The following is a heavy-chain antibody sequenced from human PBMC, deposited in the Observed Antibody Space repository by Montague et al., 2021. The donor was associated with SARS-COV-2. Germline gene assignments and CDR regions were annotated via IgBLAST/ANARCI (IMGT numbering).Heavy chain of an antibody. V-gene: IGHV6-1*01. J-gene: IGHJ4*02. CDR2: TYYRSKWYN. CDR3: ARSVGASSSSWPLPPHFDC. Sequence: CAISGDSVSSNSAAWNWIRQSPSRGLEWLGRTYYRSKWYNDYALSVKSRITINPDTSKNQFSLQLNSVTPEDTAVYYCARSVGASSSSWPLPPHFDCWSQGTLVTVSS. CDR1: GDSVSSNSAA. D-gene: IGHD6-13*01.